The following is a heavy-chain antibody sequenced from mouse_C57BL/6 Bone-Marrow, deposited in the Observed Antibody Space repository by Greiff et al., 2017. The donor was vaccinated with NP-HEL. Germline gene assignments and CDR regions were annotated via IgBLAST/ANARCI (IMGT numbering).Heavy chain of an antibody. V-gene: IGHV1-76*01. Sequence: QVQLQQSGAELVRPGASVKLSCKASGYTFTDYYINWVKQRPGQGLEWIARIYPGSGNTYYNEKFKGKATLTAEKSSSTAYMQLSSLTSEDSAVYVCASHYYGRHWYFEVWGTGTTVTVSS. CDR1: GYTFTDYY. CDR3: ASHYYGRHWYFEV. D-gene: IGHD1-1*01. J-gene: IGHJ1*03. CDR2: IYPGSGNT.